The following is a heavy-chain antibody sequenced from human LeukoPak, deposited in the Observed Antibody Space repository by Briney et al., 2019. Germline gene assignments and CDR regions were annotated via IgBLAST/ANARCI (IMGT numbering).Heavy chain of an antibody. J-gene: IGHJ1*01. CDR3: TKGGRGTSTGY. CDR2: IKSKADGGTT. Sequence: GGSLRLSCAASGFTFNDRWMSWVRQAPGEGLQWVGRIKSKADGGTTGYAAPVKGRFTISRDDSKNTLYLEMISLKTDDTAVYFCTKGGRGTSTGYWGQGTLVTVSS. D-gene: IGHD1-26*01. V-gene: IGHV3-15*01. CDR1: GFTFNDRW.